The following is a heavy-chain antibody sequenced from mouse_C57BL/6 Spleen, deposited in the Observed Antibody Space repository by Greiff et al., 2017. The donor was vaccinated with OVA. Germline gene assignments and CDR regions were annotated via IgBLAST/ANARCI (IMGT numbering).Heavy chain of an antibody. Sequence: QVQLQQPGTELVKPGASVKLSCKASGYTFTSYWMHWVKQRPGQGLEWIGNINPSNGGTNYNEKFKSKATLTVDKSSSTAYMQLSSLTSEDSAVYYCARDRFSSSYSWYFDVWGTGTTVTVSS. J-gene: IGHJ1*03. CDR3: ARDRFSSSYSWYFDV. CDR1: GYTFTSYW. CDR2: INPSNGGT. D-gene: IGHD1-1*01. V-gene: IGHV1-53*01.